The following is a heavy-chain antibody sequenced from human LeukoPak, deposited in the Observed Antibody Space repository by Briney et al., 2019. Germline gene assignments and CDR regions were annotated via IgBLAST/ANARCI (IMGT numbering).Heavy chain of an antibody. CDR3: AHYDSSSYHAFDI. Sequence: GGSLRLSCAASGFTFSSYWMHWVRQAPGEGLVWVSRINSDGSSTSYADSVKVRFTISRDNAKNTLYLQMNSLRAEGTAVYYCAHYDSSSYHAFDIWGQGTMVTVSS. CDR2: INSDGSST. V-gene: IGHV3-74*01. CDR1: GFTFSSYW. D-gene: IGHD3-22*01. J-gene: IGHJ3*02.